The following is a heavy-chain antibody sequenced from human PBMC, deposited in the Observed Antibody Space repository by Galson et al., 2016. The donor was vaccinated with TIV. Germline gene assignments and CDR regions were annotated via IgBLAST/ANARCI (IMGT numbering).Heavy chain of an antibody. CDR2: VSYDGRTK. D-gene: IGHD2-15*01. Sequence: SLRLSCAASGFTFSSYAMHWVRQAPGKGLEWVAIVSYDGRTKDDSDSVRGRFTISRDNSKNTLYRQMNGLRREDTGIYYCARERTSVVGRSLDFWGQGTVVTVSS. CDR3: ARERTSVVGRSLDF. CDR1: GFTFSSYA. V-gene: IGHV3-30*04. J-gene: IGHJ4*02.